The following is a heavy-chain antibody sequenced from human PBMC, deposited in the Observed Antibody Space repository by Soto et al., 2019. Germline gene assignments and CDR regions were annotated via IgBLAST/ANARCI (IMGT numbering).Heavy chain of an antibody. Sequence: QVQLVQSGAEVKKPGSSVKVSCKASGGTFSSYAISWVRQAPGQGLEWMGGIIPIFGTANYAQKFQGRVKITGDESTSTAYMGVSRLRSEDTAVYYCGREGGGGYSGYDVGYFDYWGQGTLVTVSS. J-gene: IGHJ4*02. D-gene: IGHD5-12*01. CDR1: GGTFSSYA. CDR3: GREGGGGYSGYDVGYFDY. CDR2: IIPIFGTA. V-gene: IGHV1-69*01.